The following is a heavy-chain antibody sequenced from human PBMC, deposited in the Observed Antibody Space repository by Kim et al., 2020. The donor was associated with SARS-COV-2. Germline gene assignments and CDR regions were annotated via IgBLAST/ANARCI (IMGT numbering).Heavy chain of an antibody. CDR3: ARGRITMVRGVRGGWFDP. Sequence: ASVKVSCKASGYTFTSYDINWVRQATGQGLEWMGWMNPNSGNTGYAQKFQGRVTMTRNTSISTAYMELSSLRSEDTAVYYCARGRITMVRGVRGGWFDPWGQGTLVTVSS. J-gene: IGHJ5*02. CDR2: MNPNSGNT. D-gene: IGHD3-10*01. CDR1: GYTFTSYD. V-gene: IGHV1-8*01.